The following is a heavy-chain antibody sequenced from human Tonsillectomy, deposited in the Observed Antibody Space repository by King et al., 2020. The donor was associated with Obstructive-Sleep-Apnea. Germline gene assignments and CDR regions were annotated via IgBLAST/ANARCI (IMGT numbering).Heavy chain of an antibody. CDR2: IKQDGSEK. D-gene: IGHD6-13*01. V-gene: IGHV3-7*03. CDR3: ARDWWIGSWYYFDY. Sequence: EVQLVESGGGLVQPGGSLRLSCAASGFTFSSYWMSWVRQAPGKGLEWVANIKQDGSEKYYVDSVKGRFTISRDNAKNSLYLQMNSLRAEDTAVYYCARDWWIGSWYYFDYWGQGTLVTVSS. CDR1: GFTFSSYW. J-gene: IGHJ4*02.